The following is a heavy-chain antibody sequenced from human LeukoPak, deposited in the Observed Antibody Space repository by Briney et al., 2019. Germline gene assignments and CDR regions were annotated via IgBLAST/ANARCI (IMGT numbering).Heavy chain of an antibody. CDR1: GFTFTNYW. V-gene: IGHV3-7*01. CDR2: LKQDGSEK. CDR3: AREFRVWRGRTAYFDY. J-gene: IGHJ4*02. D-gene: IGHD3-3*01. Sequence: GGSLRLSCAASGFTFTNYWMSWVRQAPGKGLEWVASLKQDGSEKYYVDSMKGRFTISRGNAENSLYLQMTTLRAEDTAIYYCAREFRVWRGRTAYFDYWGQGTLVTVSS.